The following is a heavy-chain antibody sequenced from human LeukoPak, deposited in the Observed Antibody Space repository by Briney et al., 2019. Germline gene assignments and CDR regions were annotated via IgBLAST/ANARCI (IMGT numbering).Heavy chain of an antibody. Sequence: GGSLRLSCAASGFTFNGYTLNWVRRAPGKGLEWLSSISSRSTYIHYADSVKGRFTISRDNAKNSLYLQMNSLRAEDTAVYYCARDLGGGMVATNFDYWGQGTLVTVSS. CDR1: GFTFNGYT. CDR2: ISSRSTYI. J-gene: IGHJ4*02. V-gene: IGHV3-21*04. CDR3: ARDLGGGMVATNFDY. D-gene: IGHD5-12*01.